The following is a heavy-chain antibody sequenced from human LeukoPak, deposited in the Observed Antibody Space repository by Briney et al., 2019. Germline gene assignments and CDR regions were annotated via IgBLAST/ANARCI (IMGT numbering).Heavy chain of an antibody. V-gene: IGHV4-4*07. CDR3: ARDGDLGYCSSTSCYHPAVGAADY. CDR1: GGSISSYY. Sequence: ASETLSLTCTVSGGSISSYYWSWIRQPAGKGLEWIGRIYTSGSTNYNPSLKSRVTMSVDTSKNQFSLKLSSVTAADTAVYYCARDGDLGYCSSTSCYHPAVGAADYWGQGTLVTVSS. D-gene: IGHD2-2*01. CDR2: IYTSGST. J-gene: IGHJ4*02.